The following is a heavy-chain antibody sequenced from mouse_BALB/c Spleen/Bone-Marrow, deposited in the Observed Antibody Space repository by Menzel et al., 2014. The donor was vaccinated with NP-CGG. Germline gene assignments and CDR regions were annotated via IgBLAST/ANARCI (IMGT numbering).Heavy chain of an antibody. Sequence: VKLMESGPGLVQPSQSLSITCTVSGFSLTSYGVHWVRQSPGKGLEWLGVIWSGGSTDYNAAFISRLSISKDNSRSQVFFKMNSLQANDTAIYYCARKRYGGYFDYWGQGTTLTVSS. CDR2: IWSGGST. CDR3: ARKRYGGYFDY. CDR1: GFSLTSYG. V-gene: IGHV2-2*02. D-gene: IGHD2-14*01. J-gene: IGHJ2*01.